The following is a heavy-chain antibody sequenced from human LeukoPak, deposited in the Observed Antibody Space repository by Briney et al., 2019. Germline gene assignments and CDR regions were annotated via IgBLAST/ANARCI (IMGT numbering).Heavy chain of an antibody. D-gene: IGHD6-13*01. J-gene: IGHJ3*02. Sequence: SETLSLTCTVSGGSISSSSYYWGWIRQPPGKGLEWIGSIYYSGSTYYNPSLKSRVTISVDKSKNQFSLKLSSVTAADTAVYYCARQGGDGSLNAFDIWGQGTMVTVSS. CDR3: ARQGGDGSLNAFDI. V-gene: IGHV4-39*07. CDR2: IYYSGST. CDR1: GGSISSSSYY.